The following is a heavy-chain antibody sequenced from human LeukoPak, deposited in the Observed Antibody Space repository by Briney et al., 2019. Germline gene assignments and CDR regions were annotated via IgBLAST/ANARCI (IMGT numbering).Heavy chain of an antibody. CDR3: ARALYRSWIRFYYYMEV. CDR2: MNPNSGNT. CDR1: GYTFTNYN. V-gene: IGHV1-8*02. Sequence: ASVNVSCKSSGYTFTNYNINWVRQPTGQGLGWMGWMNPNSGNTGYAQKFQGRVTMRRNTSISTAYMELSSLRSEDVGVYYCARALYRSWIRFYYYMEVWGKGTTVTVSS. D-gene: IGHD6-6*01. J-gene: IGHJ6*03.